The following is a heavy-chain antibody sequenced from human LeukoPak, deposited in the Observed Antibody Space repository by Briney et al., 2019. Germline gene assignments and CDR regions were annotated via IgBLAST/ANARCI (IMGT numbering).Heavy chain of an antibody. V-gene: IGHV3-21*01. CDR3: ARDTGGSDFDY. CDR1: GFTFSSFS. D-gene: IGHD2-8*02. J-gene: IGHJ4*02. Sequence: GGSLRLSCAASGFTFSSFSMIWVRQAPGKGLEWVSSTSSSSAYTFYAESGKGRFTISRDNAKNSLFLQMNSLRAEDTAVYYCARDTGGSDFDYWGQGTLVTVSS. CDR2: TSSSSAYT.